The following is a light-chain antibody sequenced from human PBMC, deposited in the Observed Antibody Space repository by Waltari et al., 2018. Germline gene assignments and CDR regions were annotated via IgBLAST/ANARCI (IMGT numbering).Light chain of an antibody. Sequence: EIVLTKSPGTMSLSPGDRATLSCRASQTLNSKYLAWYQQKPGQAPRLLIHGASSRAIGIPDRFSGSGSGTDFTLTITRLQPEDSGVYYCQQYSASTGTFGQGTKVEIK. CDR1: QTLNSKY. CDR2: GAS. J-gene: IGKJ1*01. CDR3: QQYSASTGT. V-gene: IGKV3-20*01.